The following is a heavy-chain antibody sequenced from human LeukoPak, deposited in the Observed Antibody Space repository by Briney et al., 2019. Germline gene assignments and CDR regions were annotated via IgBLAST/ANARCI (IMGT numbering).Heavy chain of an antibody. Sequence: SETLSLTCNVSGDSISSTGCWTWVRQPPGEGLEWIGEVYHSGATNYNPSLKSRVTMSVDKSKNQFSLKVNSVTAADTAVYYCARDPGYCSSTSCYPLYYFDYWGQGTLVTVSS. V-gene: IGHV4-4*02. CDR1: GDSISSTGC. CDR2: VYHSGAT. J-gene: IGHJ4*02. CDR3: ARDPGYCSSTSCYPLYYFDY. D-gene: IGHD2-2*01.